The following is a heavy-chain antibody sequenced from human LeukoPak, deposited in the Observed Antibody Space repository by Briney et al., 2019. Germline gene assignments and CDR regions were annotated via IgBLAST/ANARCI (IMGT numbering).Heavy chain of an antibody. Sequence: PGGSLRLSCAASGFIFRRYWMTWVRQAPGKGLEWVANIKQHGNEKYYVDSVKGRFTISRDNAKNSLHLQMNSLRAEDTAVYYCARVKGGYYFDYWGQGTLVTVSS. V-gene: IGHV3-7*05. CDR3: ARVKGGYYFDY. D-gene: IGHD3-16*01. CDR2: IKQHGNEK. J-gene: IGHJ4*02. CDR1: GFIFRRYW.